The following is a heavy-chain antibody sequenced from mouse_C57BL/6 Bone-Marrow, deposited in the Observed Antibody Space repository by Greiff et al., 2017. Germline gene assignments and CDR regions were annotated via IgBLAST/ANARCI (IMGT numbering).Heavy chain of an antibody. Sequence: EVQLVESGGDLVKPGGSLKLSCAASGFTFTSYGMSWVSQTPDKRLAWVATISRGGSYTYYPENVKGRFTISRDNAKKTLYLEKSSLKSEDTAEYYCARGRTWTWFAYWGQGTLVTVSA. CDR1: GFTFTSYG. V-gene: IGHV5-6*01. J-gene: IGHJ3*01. CDR3: ARGRTWTWFAY. CDR2: ISRGGSYT.